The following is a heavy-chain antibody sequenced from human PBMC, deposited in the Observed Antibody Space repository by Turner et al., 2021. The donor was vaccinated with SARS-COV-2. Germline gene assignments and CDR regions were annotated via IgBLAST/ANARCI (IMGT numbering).Heavy chain of an antibody. Sequence: EVQLVESGGGLVQPGGSMRLPGAAPGFIFSSYSMNWVRQAPGKGLAWVSYISYSSRTTYYADSVKGRFTISRDNAKNSLYLQMNSLRAEDTAVYYCVRDWDYWGQGTLVIVSS. V-gene: IGHV3-48*01. J-gene: IGHJ4*02. CDR3: VRDWDY. CDR1: GFIFSSYS. CDR2: ISYSSRTT.